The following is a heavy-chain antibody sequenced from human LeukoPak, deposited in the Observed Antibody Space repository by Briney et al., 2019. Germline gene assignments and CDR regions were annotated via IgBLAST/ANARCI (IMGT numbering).Heavy chain of an antibody. J-gene: IGHJ5*02. CDR3: ARDTTYSP. CDR2: IYSGGST. Sequence: PGGSLRLSCAASGFTVSTSYMNWVRQAPGNGLQWVSTIYSGGSTFHADSVKGRFTASRDNSRNTLYLQMDSLRPEDTAVYYCARDTTYSPWGQGTLVTVSS. D-gene: IGHD1-26*01. CDR1: GFTVSTSY. V-gene: IGHV3-66*02.